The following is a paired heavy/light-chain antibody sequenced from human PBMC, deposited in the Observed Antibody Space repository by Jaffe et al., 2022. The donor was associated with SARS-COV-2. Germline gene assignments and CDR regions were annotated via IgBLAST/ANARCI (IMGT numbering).Light chain of an antibody. CDR2: AAS. CDR3: QQYGSSPWT. CDR1: QSVSSSY. J-gene: IGKJ1*01. V-gene: IGKV3-20*01. Sequence: EIVLTQSPGTLSLSPGERATLSCRASQSVSSSYLAWYQQKPGQAPRLLIYAASSRATGIPDRFSGSGSGTDFTLTISRLEPEDFAVYYCQQYGSSPWTFGQGTKVEIK.
Heavy chain of an antibody. CDR1: GFSFRSYE. V-gene: IGHV3-48*03. D-gene: IGHD2-21*02. Sequence: EVQLVESGGGLVQPGGSLRLSCATSGFSFRSYEMNWVRQAPGKGLEWVSYISSSGSTIYYADSVKGRFTISRDNAKNSLYLQMNSLRAEDTAVYYCARVGGNSAWYYYYYGMDVWGQGTTVTVSS. CDR2: ISSSGSTI. CDR3: ARVGGNSAWYYYYYGMDV. J-gene: IGHJ6*02.